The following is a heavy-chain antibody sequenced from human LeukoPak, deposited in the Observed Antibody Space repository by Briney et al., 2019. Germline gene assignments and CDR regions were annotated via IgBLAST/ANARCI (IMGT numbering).Heavy chain of an antibody. CDR1: GFAFSSYA. CDR3: AKGVQWEAPWFDP. Sequence: SGGSPRLSCAASGFAFSSYAMSWVRQGPGKGLEWVSTIRGNGDSTYYADSVKGRFTISRDNSKNTLYLQMSSLRAEDTALYYCAKGVQWEAPWFDPWGQGTLVTVSS. CDR2: IRGNGDST. V-gene: IGHV3-23*01. J-gene: IGHJ5*02. D-gene: IGHD1-26*01.